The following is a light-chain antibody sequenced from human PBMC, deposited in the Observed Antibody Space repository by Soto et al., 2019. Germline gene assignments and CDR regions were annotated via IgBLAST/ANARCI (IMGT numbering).Light chain of an antibody. CDR2: GAS. CDR3: QQYNNWPRT. Sequence: EKVMTQSPGTLSVSPGERATLSCRASQSVSSNLAWYQQKPGQAPRLLIYGASTRATGIPARFSGSRSGTEFTLTISSLQSEDFAVYYCQQYNNWPRTFGQGTKVEIK. J-gene: IGKJ1*01. CDR1: QSVSSN. V-gene: IGKV3-15*01.